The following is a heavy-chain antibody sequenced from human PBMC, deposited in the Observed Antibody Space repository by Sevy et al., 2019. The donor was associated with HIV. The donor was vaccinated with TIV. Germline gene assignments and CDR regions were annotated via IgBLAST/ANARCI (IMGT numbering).Heavy chain of an antibody. CDR2: ISYEGTET. J-gene: IGHJ4*01. D-gene: IGHD6-13*01. V-gene: IGHV3-30-3*01. CDR3: ARDGGYSIKWYPLY. Sequence: GGSLRLSCAASGFAFSSHAMHWVRQAPVKGLEWVGVISYEGTETVYAASVEGRFTISRDNSKNMLSLQINSLRPEDTAVYYCARDGGYSIKWYPLYWGQGTLVTVSS. CDR1: GFAFSSHA.